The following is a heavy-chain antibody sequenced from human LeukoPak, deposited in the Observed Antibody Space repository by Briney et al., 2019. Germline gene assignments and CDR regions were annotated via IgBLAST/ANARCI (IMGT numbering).Heavy chain of an antibody. J-gene: IGHJ3*02. D-gene: IGHD3-10*01. Sequence: GASVKVSFKASGYTFTSYYMHWVRQAPGQGLEWMGWINPNSGGTNYAQKFQGRVTMTRDTSITTAYMELSRLRSDDTAVYYCARDRGDWDAFDIWGQGTMVTVSS. CDR3: ARDRGDWDAFDI. CDR2: INPNSGGT. CDR1: GYTFTSYY. V-gene: IGHV1-2*02.